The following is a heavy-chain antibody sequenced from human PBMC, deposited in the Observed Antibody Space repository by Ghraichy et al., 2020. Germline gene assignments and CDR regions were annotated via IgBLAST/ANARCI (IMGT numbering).Heavy chain of an antibody. CDR2: IYYSGST. CDR3: ASSYDSTGYINAFDI. J-gene: IGHJ3*02. V-gene: IGHV4-39*01. Sequence: SETLSLTCTVSGVSISSNRYYWGWIRQPPGKGLEWIGSIYYSGSTYYNPSLRSRVTLSVDTSKNQFSLKLSSVTAADTALYYCASSYDSTGYINAFDIWGQGTMVTVSS. D-gene: IGHD3-22*01. CDR1: GVSISSNRYY.